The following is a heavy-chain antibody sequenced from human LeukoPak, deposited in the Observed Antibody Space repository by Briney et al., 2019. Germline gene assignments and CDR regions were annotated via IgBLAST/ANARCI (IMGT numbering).Heavy chain of an antibody. CDR3: ARELFQGWDV. CDR1: GGSFSGYY. V-gene: IGHV4-34*01. J-gene: IGHJ6*02. CDR2: ITHSGST. Sequence: SETLSLTCAVYGGSFSGYYWSWIRQPPGKGLEWIGEITHSGSTNYYPSLKSRVTLSVDTSKNQFSLKLRSVTAADTAVYYCARELFQGWDVWGQGTTVTVSS.